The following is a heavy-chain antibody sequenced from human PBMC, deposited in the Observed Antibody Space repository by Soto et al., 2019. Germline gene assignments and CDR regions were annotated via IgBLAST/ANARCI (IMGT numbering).Heavy chain of an antibody. V-gene: IGHV1-18*04. CDR2: ISLYNGNT. Sequence: QIQLVQSGPEVKKPGASMKVSCQAYDFSFTSHGISWLRQAPGQGLEWMGWISLYNGNTNYAQQFQGRVTMTTDTSTSTAYMELRSLRSDDTAMYFCAIYHLELFRFDRWGQGTLVTVSS. CDR1: DFSFTSHG. CDR3: AIYHLELFRFDR. J-gene: IGHJ4*02. D-gene: IGHD2-2*01.